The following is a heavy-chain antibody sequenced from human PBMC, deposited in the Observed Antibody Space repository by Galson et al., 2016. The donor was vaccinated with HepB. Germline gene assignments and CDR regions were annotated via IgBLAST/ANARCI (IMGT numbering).Heavy chain of an antibody. CDR1: GGSISSSSYY. D-gene: IGHD3-3*01. CDR2: VYYSGNT. CDR3: ARESITIFVTPNWFGP. J-gene: IGHJ5*02. Sequence: ETLSLTCTVSGGSISSSSYYWGWIRQPPGKGLEWIGSVYYSGNTHYNPSLKSRVTISVDTSKNQFSLKMSSVTAADTAVYFCARESITIFVTPNWFGPWGQGTLVTVSS. V-gene: IGHV4-39*02.